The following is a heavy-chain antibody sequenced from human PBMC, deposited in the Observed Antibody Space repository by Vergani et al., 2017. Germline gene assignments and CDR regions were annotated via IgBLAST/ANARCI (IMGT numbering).Heavy chain of an antibody. Sequence: EVQLLESGGGLVQPGGSLRLSCAASGFTFSSYAMSWVRQAPGKGLEWVSAISGSGGSTYYADSVKGRFTISRDNSKNTLYLQMNSLRAEDTAVYYCARDLRGDYVDYYYGMDVWGQGTTVTVSS. CDR2: ISGSGGST. D-gene: IGHD4-17*01. J-gene: IGHJ6*02. CDR3: ARDLRGDYVDYYYGMDV. CDR1: GFTFSSYA. V-gene: IGHV3-23*01.